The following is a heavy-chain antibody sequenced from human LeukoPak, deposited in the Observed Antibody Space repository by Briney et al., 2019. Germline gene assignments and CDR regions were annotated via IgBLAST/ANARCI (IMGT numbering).Heavy chain of an antibody. Sequence: SQTLSLTCAISGDSVSSNSAAWNWIRQSPSRGLEWLGRTYYRSKWYNDYAVSVRSRITINPDTSKNQFSLQLNSVTPEDTAVYYCARDRGSGEIQLSGNFDCWGQGTLVTVSS. CDR1: GDSVSSNSAA. J-gene: IGHJ4*02. D-gene: IGHD5-18*01. CDR3: ARDRGSGEIQLSGNFDC. V-gene: IGHV6-1*01. CDR2: TYYRSKWYN.